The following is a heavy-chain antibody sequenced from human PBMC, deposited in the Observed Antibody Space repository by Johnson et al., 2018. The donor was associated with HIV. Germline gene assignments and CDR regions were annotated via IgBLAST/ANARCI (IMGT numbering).Heavy chain of an antibody. CDR1: GFTFSSYA. J-gene: IGHJ3*02. D-gene: IGHD2-15*01. CDR3: AKDRPLYVLHLFGAFDI. CDR2: IYSGGDT. Sequence: VQLVESGGGVVQPGRSLRLSCAASGFTFSSYAMHWVRQAPGKGLEWVSIIYSGGDTYYADSVKGRLTISRDNSNNPVNLQMNRRRVDYTAVYYGAKDRPLYVLHLFGAFDIWGRGTMVTVSS. V-gene: IGHV3-66*01.